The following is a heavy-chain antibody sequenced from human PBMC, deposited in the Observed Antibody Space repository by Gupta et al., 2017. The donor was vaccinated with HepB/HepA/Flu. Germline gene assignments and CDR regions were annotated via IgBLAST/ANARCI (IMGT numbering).Heavy chain of an antibody. CDR3: AGSDGGPVTNWFDP. Sequence: QLQLQESGPGLVKPSETLSLTCTVSGGSISSSSYYWGWIRQPPGKGLEWIGSIYYSGSTYYNPSRKSRVTISVDTSKNQFSLKLSSVTAAETAVYYCAGSDGGPVTNWFDPWCQGTLVTVSS. D-gene: IGHD4-23*01. J-gene: IGHJ5*02. CDR2: IYYSGST. CDR1: GGSISSSSYY. V-gene: IGHV4-39*01.